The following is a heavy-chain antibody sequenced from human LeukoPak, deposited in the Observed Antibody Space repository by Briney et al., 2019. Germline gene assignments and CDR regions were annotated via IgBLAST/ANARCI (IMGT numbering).Heavy chain of an antibody. Sequence: GGSLRLSCAASGFTFDDYAMHWVRQAPGKGLEWVSSISSSSSYIYYADSVKGRFTISRDNAKNSLYLQMNSLRAEDTAVYYCARDYGDPPLAFDIWGQGTMVTVSS. V-gene: IGHV3-21*01. CDR1: GFTFDDYA. CDR3: ARDYGDPPLAFDI. J-gene: IGHJ3*02. D-gene: IGHD4-17*01. CDR2: ISSSSSYI.